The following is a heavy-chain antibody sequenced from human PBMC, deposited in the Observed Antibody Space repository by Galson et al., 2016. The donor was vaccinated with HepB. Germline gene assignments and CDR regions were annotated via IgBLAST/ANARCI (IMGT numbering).Heavy chain of an antibody. Sequence: SLRLSCAASGFTFSTYTMHWVRQAPGKGLEWVSLISWDGHTTYYADSVKGRFTMSRDNSKNSLYLQMNSLRSEDTAIYYCAKDILVAGNDGFDMWGQGTMVTVSS. D-gene: IGHD2-8*02. V-gene: IGHV3-43*01. J-gene: IGHJ3*02. CDR1: GFTFSTYT. CDR3: AKDILVAGNDGFDM. CDR2: ISWDGHTT.